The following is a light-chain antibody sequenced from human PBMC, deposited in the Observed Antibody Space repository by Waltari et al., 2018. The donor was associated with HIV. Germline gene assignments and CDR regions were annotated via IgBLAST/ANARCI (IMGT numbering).Light chain of an antibody. V-gene: IGLV1-40*01. CDR1: SSNIGAGSD. Sequence: QSVLTQPPSVSGAPGQRVTISCPGRSSNIGAGSDVHWYQQLPGTAPKLLIYGNSNRPSGVPDRFSGSKSGTSASLAITGLQAEDEADYYCQSYDSSLSVVFGGGTKLTVL. CDR3: QSYDSSLSVV. CDR2: GNS. J-gene: IGLJ2*01.